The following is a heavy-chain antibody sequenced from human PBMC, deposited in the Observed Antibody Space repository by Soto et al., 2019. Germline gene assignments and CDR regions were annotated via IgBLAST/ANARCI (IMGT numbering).Heavy chain of an antibody. CDR3: ARHAGPPVRTRWGDAFDI. CDR1: GYSFTSYW. J-gene: IGHJ3*02. V-gene: IGHV5-51*01. D-gene: IGHD3-16*01. CDR2: IYPGDSDT. Sequence: GESLKISCKGSGYSFTSYWIGWVRQMPGKGLEWMGIIYPGDSDTRYSPSFQGQVTISADKSISTAYLQWSSLKASDTAMYYCARHAGPPVRTRWGDAFDIWGQGTMVTVSS.